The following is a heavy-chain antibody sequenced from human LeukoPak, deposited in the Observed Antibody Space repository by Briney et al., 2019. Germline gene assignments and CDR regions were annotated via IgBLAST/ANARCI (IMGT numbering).Heavy chain of an antibody. CDR1: GGSISSFY. D-gene: IGHD1-26*01. J-gene: IGHJ4*02. CDR3: GRHQNGGTYPIDY. CDR2: IYYSGST. V-gene: IGHV4-59*08. Sequence: SETLSLTCTVSGGSISSFYWSWIRQPPGKGLEFIGHIYYSGSTNYNPSLKSRVTMSVDTSKNQFSLKLTSVTAADTAIYYCGRHQNGGTYPIDYWGQGTLVTVSS.